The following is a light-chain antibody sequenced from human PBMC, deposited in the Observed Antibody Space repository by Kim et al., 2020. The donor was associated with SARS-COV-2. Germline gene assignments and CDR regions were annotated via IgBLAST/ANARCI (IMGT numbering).Light chain of an antibody. CDR2: AAS. J-gene: IGKJ1*01. Sequence: DIQMTQSPSSLSASIGDRVTISCRASESISNYVNWYQQKPGKAPKLLIHAASSLHSGVPSRFSGSGSGTDFSLTISSLQPEDFATYYCQQSFSTPILFGQGTKVDIK. CDR1: ESISNY. V-gene: IGKV1-39*01. CDR3: QQSFSTPIL.